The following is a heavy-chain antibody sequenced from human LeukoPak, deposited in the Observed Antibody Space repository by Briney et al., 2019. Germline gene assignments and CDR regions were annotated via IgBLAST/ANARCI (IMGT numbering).Heavy chain of an antibody. CDR1: GGSISSGDYY. V-gene: IGHV4-61*08. J-gene: IGHJ5*02. D-gene: IGHD5-18*01. CDR3: ARRGYSYGYVGSNWFDP. CDR2: INHSGST. Sequence: PSETLSLTCTVSGGSISSGDYYWSWIRQPPGKGLEWIGEINHSGSTNYNPSLKSRVTISVDTSKNQFSLTLSSVTAADTAVYYCARRGYSYGYVGSNWFDPWGQGTLVTVSS.